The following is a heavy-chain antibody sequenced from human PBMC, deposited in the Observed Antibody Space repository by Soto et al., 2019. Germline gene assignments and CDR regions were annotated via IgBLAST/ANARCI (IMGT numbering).Heavy chain of an antibody. J-gene: IGHJ4*02. CDR2: IKQDGSEK. D-gene: IGHD2-21*01. CDR1: GFTFRNYW. V-gene: IGHV3-7*01. CDR3: VRDFSIVVVAPGY. Sequence: GGSLRLSCAASGFTFRNYWMSWVRQAPGKGLEWVANIKQDGSEKYYVDSVKGRFTISRDNAKNSLYLQMNSLRAEDTAVYYCVRDFSIVVVAPGYWGKGTLVTVSS.